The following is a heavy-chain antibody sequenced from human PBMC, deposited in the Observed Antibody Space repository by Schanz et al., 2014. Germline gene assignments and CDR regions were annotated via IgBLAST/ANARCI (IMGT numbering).Heavy chain of an antibody. CDR1: GYSLNELS. CDR2: FHHEDGDT. Sequence: QVQLVQSGAEVKKPGASVKVSCKVSGYSLNELSMHWVRQAPGRGLEWMGGFHHEDGDTVYAQKFQGRVTMTADKSTSTAYMELSSLRSEDTAVYFCARGPSTGAFDIWGQGTMVTVSS. CDR3: ARGPSTGAFDI. J-gene: IGHJ3*02. V-gene: IGHV1-24*01.